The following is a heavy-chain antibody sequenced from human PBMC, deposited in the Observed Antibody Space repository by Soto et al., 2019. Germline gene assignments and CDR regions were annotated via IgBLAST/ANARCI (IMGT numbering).Heavy chain of an antibody. V-gene: IGHV3-33*01. CDR3: ARDTLLFDWLYYHYRMDF. Sequence: QPGGSLRLSCAASGFTFSSYGMHWVRQAPGKGLEWVAVIWYDGSNKYYADSVKGRFTISRDNSKNTLYLQMNSLRAEDTTVYYCARDTLLFDWLYYHYRMDFWGQGTKVPVAS. D-gene: IGHD3-9*01. J-gene: IGHJ6*02. CDR2: IWYDGSNK. CDR1: GFTFSSYG.